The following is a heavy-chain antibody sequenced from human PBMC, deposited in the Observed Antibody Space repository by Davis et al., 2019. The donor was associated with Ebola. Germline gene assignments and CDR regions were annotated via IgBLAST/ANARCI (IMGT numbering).Heavy chain of an antibody. CDR2: IKEDGSEK. V-gene: IGHV3-7*01. CDR1: RIRFSDYW. Sequence: GGSLRLSCAPSRIRFSDYWMSWVRQTPGKGLEWVANIKEDGSEKYYVDSVKGRFTISRDNAEKSLYLQMNSLRVEDTAIYYCARDRRPSQWLGLDWWGQGTLVTVSS. D-gene: IGHD6-19*01. J-gene: IGHJ4*02. CDR3: ARDRRPSQWLGLDW.